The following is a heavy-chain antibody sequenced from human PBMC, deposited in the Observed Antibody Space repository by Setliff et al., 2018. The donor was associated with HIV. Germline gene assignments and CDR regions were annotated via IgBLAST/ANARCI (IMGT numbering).Heavy chain of an antibody. CDR1: GGSISNSRYY. CDR2: IYYSGST. V-gene: IGHV4-39*01. J-gene: IGHJ5*02. Sequence: SETLSLTCTVSGGSISNSRYYWSWIRQPPGKGLEWIGSIYYSGSTYYNAALRSRVTISADTSKNQFSLKLNSVTAADTAVYYCASRIYYYDSSRVLREEGFDPWGQGTLVTVSS. D-gene: IGHD3-22*01. CDR3: ASRIYYYDSSRVLREEGFDP.